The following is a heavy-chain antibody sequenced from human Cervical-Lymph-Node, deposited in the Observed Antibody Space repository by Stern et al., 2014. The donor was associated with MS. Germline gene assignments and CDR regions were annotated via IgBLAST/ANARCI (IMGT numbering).Heavy chain of an antibody. CDR3: ARDTSAPERSDW. J-gene: IGHJ4*02. V-gene: IGHV3-53*01. CDR2: ITNVGST. Sequence: VQLVQSGGGVIQPGGSLRLSCTASGFTVSRDYMTRVRQAPGKELEWISLITNVGSTFYTDSVKGRFTISRDDSKNTVYLHMTSLRAEDTAMYYCARDTSAPERSDWWGQGTLVTVSS. D-gene: IGHD1-1*01. CDR1: GFTVSRDY.